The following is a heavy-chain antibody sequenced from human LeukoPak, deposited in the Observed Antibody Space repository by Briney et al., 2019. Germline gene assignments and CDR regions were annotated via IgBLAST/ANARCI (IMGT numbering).Heavy chain of an antibody. J-gene: IGHJ4*02. V-gene: IGHV3-30-3*01. CDR2: ISYDGSNK. CDR1: GFTFSSYA. CDR3: ARVGSSGYYFDY. D-gene: IGHD3-22*01. Sequence: GSLRLSCAASGFTFSSYAMHWVRQAPGKGLEWVAVISYDGSNKYYADSVKGRFTISRGNSKNTLYLQMNSLRAEDTAVYYCARVGSSGYYFDYWGQGTLVTVSS.